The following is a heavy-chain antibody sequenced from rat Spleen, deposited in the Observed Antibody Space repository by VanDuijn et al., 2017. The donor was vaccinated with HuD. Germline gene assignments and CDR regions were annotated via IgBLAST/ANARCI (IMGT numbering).Heavy chain of an antibody. J-gene: IGHJ2*01. V-gene: IGHV5-58*01. CDR2: INSDGGST. CDR1: GFTFSRYW. D-gene: IGHD4-3*01. CDR3: AKDLVRGSLDY. Sequence: EVQLVGTGGGLVQPGRSLKLSCVASGFTFSRYWMYWIRQAPGKGLEWVSSINSDGGSTYYAGSVRGRFTVSRDNAENTLYLQMTSLRSEDTATYYCAKDLVRGSLDYWGQGVMVTVSS.